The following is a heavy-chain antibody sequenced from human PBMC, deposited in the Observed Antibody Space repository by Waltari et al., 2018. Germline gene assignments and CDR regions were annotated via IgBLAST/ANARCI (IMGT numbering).Heavy chain of an antibody. J-gene: IGHJ6*03. V-gene: IGHV4-34*01. CDR1: GGYFSGYY. Sequence: QVQLQQWGAGLLKPSETLSLTCAADGGYFSGYYWSWIRQPPGTGLEWIGEINHSGSTNYNPSRKSRFTISVDTSKNQFSLKLSSVTAADTAVYYCARGSDIVVVPAARAYYYYMDVWGKGTTVTISS. CDR2: INHSGST. CDR3: ARGSDIVVVPAARAYYYYMDV. D-gene: IGHD2-2*01.